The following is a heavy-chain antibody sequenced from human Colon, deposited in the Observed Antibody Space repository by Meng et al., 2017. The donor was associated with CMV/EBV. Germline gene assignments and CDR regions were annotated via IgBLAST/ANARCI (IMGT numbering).Heavy chain of an antibody. J-gene: IGHJ4*01. D-gene: IGHD3-10*01. V-gene: IGHV3-7*04. Sequence: GAGLGQAGGRLRLLWAVSGLSICSYWMTWVREAAGKGLEWVDNKKQDGSEKYYVDSVKGRFTISRDNAKNSLYLQMNSLRAEDTAVYYCVGFFGEHTYSIDHWGQGTMVTVSS. CDR2: KKQDGSEK. CDR1: GLSICSYW. CDR3: VGFFGEHTYSIDH.